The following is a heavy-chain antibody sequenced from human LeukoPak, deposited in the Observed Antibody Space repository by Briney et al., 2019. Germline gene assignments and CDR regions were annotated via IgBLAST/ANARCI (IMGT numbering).Heavy chain of an antibody. J-gene: IGHJ1*01. CDR2: INHNGST. Sequence: SETLSLTCAVYGGSFSGYYWSWIRQPPGKGLEWIGEINHNGSTNYNPSLQGRATISVETTKKKFSLNLNSMTAADTAVYYYARGPRYYYDIPFQHWGQGTLVTVSS. V-gene: IGHV4-34*01. CDR1: GGSFSGYY. CDR3: ARGPRYYYDIPFQH. D-gene: IGHD3-22*01.